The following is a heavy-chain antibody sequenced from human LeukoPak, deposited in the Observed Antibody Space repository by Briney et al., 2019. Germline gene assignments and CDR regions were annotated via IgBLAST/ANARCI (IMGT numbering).Heavy chain of an antibody. CDR2: IYYSGST. Sequence: SETLSLTCTVSGDSIGSYYWSWIRQPPGKGLEWIGYIYYSGSTNYSPSLKSRVTISVDTSKKQFSLKLSSVTAADTAVYYCARSERIIMILGGAFDIWGQGTVVTVSS. V-gene: IGHV4-59*08. J-gene: IGHJ3*02. D-gene: IGHD3-22*01. CDR3: ARSERIIMILGGAFDI. CDR1: GDSIGSYY.